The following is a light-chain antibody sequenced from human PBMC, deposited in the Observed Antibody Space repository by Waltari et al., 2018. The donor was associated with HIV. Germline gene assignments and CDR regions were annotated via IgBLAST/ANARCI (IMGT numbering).Light chain of an antibody. Sequence: QSVLTQPPSASGTPGQRGTISCSGSSSNIGSNTVNWYQQLPGTAPKLLIYSNNQRPSGVPDRFSGSKSGTSASLAISGLQSEDEADYYCAAWDDSLNGLFGGGTKLTVL. CDR3: AAWDDSLNGL. CDR1: SSNIGSNT. V-gene: IGLV1-44*01. CDR2: SNN. J-gene: IGLJ2*01.